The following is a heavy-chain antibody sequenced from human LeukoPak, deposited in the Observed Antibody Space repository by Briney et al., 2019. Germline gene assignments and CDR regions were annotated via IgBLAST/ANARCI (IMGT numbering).Heavy chain of an antibody. CDR2: IYSGGST. Sequence: GGSLRLSCAASGFTVSSYYMSWVRQAPGKGLEWVSVIYSGGSTYYADSVKGRFTISRDNSKSTLYLQMNSLRAEDTAVYYYARDRGCGDCYPPANDAFDIWGQGTMVTVSS. V-gene: IGHV3-66*01. CDR1: GFTVSSYY. CDR3: ARDRGCGDCYPPANDAFDI. J-gene: IGHJ3*02. D-gene: IGHD2-21*02.